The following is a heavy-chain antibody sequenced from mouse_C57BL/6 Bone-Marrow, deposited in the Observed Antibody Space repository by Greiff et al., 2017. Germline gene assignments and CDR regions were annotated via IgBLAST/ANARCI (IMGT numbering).Heavy chain of an antibody. J-gene: IGHJ4*01. D-gene: IGHD4-1*02. V-gene: IGHV1-69*01. CDR2: IDPSDSYT. CDR3: ASPNWDGAMDY. Sequence: QVQLQQPGAELVMPGASVKLSCKASGYTFTSYWMHWVKQRPGQGLEWIGEIDPSDSYTNSNQKFKGKSTLTVDKSSITTYLQLSSLTSEDSAVYYCASPNWDGAMDYWGQGTSVTVSS. CDR1: GYTFTSYW.